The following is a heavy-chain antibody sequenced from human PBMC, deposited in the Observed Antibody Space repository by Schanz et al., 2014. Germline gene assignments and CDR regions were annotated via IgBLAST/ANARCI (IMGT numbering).Heavy chain of an antibody. J-gene: IGHJ4*02. D-gene: IGHD1-26*01. CDR2: IYIGGNT. Sequence: EVQLLESGGGLVKPGGSLRLSCATSGLTFTSAWMSWVRQAPGKGLEWVSFIYIGGNTYYADSVKGRFTISRDNSKNTVYIQMNSLRAEDTAVYYCARGGSGSHYRLDYWGQGTLVTVSS. CDR3: ARGGSGSHYRLDY. CDR1: GLTFTSAW. V-gene: IGHV3-66*01.